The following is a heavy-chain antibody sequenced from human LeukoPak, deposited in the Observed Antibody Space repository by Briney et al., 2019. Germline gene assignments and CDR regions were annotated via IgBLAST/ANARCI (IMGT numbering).Heavy chain of an antibody. V-gene: IGHV4-39*01. D-gene: IGHD3-22*01. J-gene: IGHJ3*02. CDR1: GGSIISSTYY. Sequence: PSETLSLTCTVSGGSIISSTYYWGWIRQPPGKGLECIRSIYYSGTTYYNPSLKSRVTISVDTSRNQFSLKLSSVTAADTAVFHCARHSRGYYDSTGYYYGSHAFDIWGQGTMVTVSS. CDR3: ARHSRGYYDSTGYYYGSHAFDI. CDR2: IYYSGTT.